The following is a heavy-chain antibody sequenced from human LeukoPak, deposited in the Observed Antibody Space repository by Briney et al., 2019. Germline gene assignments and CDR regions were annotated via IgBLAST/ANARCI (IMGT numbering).Heavy chain of an antibody. V-gene: IGHV3-30*18. CDR2: ISYDGSNK. D-gene: IGHD3-22*01. Sequence: GGSLRLSCAASGFTFSSYGMHWVRQAPGKGLEWGAVISYDGSNKYYADSVKGRFTISRDNSKNTLYLQMNSLRAEDTAVYYCAKVLVSYYDSTDYFDYWGQGTLVTVSS. CDR3: AKVLVSYYDSTDYFDY. CDR1: GFTFSSYG. J-gene: IGHJ4*02.